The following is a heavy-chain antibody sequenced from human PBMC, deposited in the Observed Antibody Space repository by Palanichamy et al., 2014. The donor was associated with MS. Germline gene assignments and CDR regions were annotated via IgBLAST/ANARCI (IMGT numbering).Heavy chain of an antibody. J-gene: IGHJ6*02. V-gene: IGHV3-9*01. D-gene: IGHD3-22*01. CDR1: GFTFGESA. CDR3: AKVARPYYEGSGGFYWGPYGMDV. CDR2: ISFNSGVI. Sequence: EVQLVESGGGLVQPGRSLRLSCAASGFTFGESAMHWVRQAPGKGLEWLSGISFNSGVIDYADSVKGRFTISRDNAKNSLYLQMNSLRPEDTALYYCAKVARPYYEGSGGFYWGPYGMDVWGQGTTVTVSS.